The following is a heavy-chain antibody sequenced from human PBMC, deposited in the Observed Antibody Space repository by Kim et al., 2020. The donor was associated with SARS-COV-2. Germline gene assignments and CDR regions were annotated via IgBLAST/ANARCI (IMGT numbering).Heavy chain of an antibody. Sequence: TYADSMKGRFTISRDNDKNTLYLQMKSLRADDTAVYYCTRDRNLGSWADYWGQGTLVTVSA. V-gene: IGHV3-74*01. D-gene: IGHD3-10*01. J-gene: IGHJ4*02. CDR3: TRDRNLGSWADY.